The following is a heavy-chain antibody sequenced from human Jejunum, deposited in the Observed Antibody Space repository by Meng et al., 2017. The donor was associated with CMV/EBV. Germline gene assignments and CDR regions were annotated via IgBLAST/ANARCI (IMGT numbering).Heavy chain of an antibody. CDR3: ARSGLNCAACYMGYYFDQ. CDR2: LGRSSGYI. Sequence: FDFSTYPMNWVRQAPGKGLEWVSSLGRSSGYINYADSVKGRFTISRDNAKNSLYLEMNSLRAEDTAVYYCARSGLNCAACYMGYYFDQWGQGTLVTVSS. V-gene: IGHV3-21*01. J-gene: IGHJ4*02. CDR1: FDFSTYP. D-gene: IGHD2-21*01.